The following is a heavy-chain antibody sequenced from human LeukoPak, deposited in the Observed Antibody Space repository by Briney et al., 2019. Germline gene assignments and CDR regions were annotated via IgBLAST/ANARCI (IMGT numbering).Heavy chain of an antibody. Sequence: PSETLSLICTVSGGSISSSDYYWGWIRQTPGKGLEWIGNIYYSGTTYYNPSLKSRVTMSVDTSKNQFSLKLSSVTAADTAVYYCARVICSGGSCRFDYWGQGTLVTVSS. CDR1: GGSISSSDYY. CDR2: IYYSGTT. V-gene: IGHV4-39*07. CDR3: ARVICSGGSCRFDY. J-gene: IGHJ4*02. D-gene: IGHD2-15*01.